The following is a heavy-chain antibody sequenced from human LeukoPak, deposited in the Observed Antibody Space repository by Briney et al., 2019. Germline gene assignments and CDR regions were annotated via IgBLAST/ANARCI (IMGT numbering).Heavy chain of an antibody. CDR3: ARGSGSFGTWGFDY. V-gene: IGHV3-64*01. Sequence: GGSLRLSCAASGFTFSSYAMHWVRQAPEKGLEYVSAISSNGGSTYYANSVKGRFTISRDNSKNTLYLQMGSLRAEDMAVYYCARGSGSFGTWGFDYWGQGTLVTVSS. CDR2: ISSNGGST. CDR1: GFTFSSYA. D-gene: IGHD1-26*01. J-gene: IGHJ4*02.